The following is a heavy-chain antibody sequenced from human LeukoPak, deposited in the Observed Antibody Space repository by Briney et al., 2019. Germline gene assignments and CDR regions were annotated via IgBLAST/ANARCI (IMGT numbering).Heavy chain of an antibody. Sequence: SETLSLTCTVSGGSISTSYWSWIRQPPGKGLEWIGRIYTSGSTNYNPSLKGRVTMSVDTSKNQFSLKLSSVTAADTAVYYCARDWGYYDILTGYYSGSRYFDLWGRGTLVTVSS. CDR3: ARDWGYYDILTGYYSGSRYFDL. CDR1: GGSISTSY. CDR2: IYTSGST. J-gene: IGHJ2*01. D-gene: IGHD3-9*01. V-gene: IGHV4-4*07.